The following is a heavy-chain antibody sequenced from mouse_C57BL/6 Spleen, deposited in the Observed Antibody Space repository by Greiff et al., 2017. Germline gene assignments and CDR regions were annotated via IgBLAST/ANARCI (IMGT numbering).Heavy chain of an antibody. CDR3: TTFITTVVADY. D-gene: IGHD1-1*01. J-gene: IGHJ2*01. V-gene: IGHV14-4*01. CDR1: GFNIKDDY. CDR2: IDPENGDT. Sequence: VQLQQSGAELVRPGASVKLSCTASGFNIKDDYMHWVKQRPEQGLEWIGWIDPENGDTEYASKFQGKATITADTSSNTAYLQLSSLTSEDTAVYYRTTFITTVVADYWGQGTTLTVSS.